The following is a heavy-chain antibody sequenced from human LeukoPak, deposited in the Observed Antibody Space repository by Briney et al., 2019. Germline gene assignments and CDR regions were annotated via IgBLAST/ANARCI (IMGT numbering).Heavy chain of an antibody. CDR2: INHSGST. Sequence: KASETLSLTCAVYGGSFSGYYWSWIRQPPGKGLEWIGEINHSGSTNYNPSLKSRVTISVDTSKNQFSLKLSSVTAADTAVYYCARGVVVTAIQFDYWGQGTLVTVSS. J-gene: IGHJ4*02. V-gene: IGHV4-34*01. D-gene: IGHD2-21*02. CDR3: ARGVVVTAIQFDY. CDR1: GGSFSGYY.